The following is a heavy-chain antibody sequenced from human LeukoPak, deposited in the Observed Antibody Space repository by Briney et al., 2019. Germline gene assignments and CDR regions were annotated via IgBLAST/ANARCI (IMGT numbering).Heavy chain of an antibody. V-gene: IGHV3-74*03. D-gene: IGHD2-15*01. CDR1: GFTFRNYW. CDR3: ARGWSGVVRDKGSDY. J-gene: IGHJ4*02. Sequence: GGSLRLSCAASGFTFRNYWMVWVRQAPGKGLMWVSRINSDGSSTTYADSVKGRFTISRDNAKNTLYLQMNSLRADDTAVYYCARGWSGVVRDKGSDYWGQGTLVTVSS. CDR2: INSDGSST.